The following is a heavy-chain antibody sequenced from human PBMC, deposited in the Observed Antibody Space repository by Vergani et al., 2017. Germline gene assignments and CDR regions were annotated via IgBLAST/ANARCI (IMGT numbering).Heavy chain of an antibody. J-gene: IGHJ5*01. CDR1: GFSFIGYW. Sequence: EVQLVESGGGLIHPGGSLRLSCEGSGFSFIGYWMHWVRQSPEKGRVWVSRIKSDGSITNYADSVKGRFTISRDNAKHTLYLEMNSLRGDDTAIYYCVRARCSGPCFMSNWFDSWGQGTLVTVSS. D-gene: IGHD5-12*01. CDR2: IKSDGSIT. V-gene: IGHV3-74*01. CDR3: VRARCSGPCFMSNWFDS.